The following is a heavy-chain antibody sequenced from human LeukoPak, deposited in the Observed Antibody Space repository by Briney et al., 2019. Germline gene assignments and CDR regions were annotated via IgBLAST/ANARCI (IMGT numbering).Heavy chain of an antibody. J-gene: IGHJ6*03. Sequence: PSETLSLTCTVSGGSISNYYWSWIRQPAGKGLEWIGRIYTSGSTNYNPSLKSRVTMSVDTSKNQFSLKLSSVTAADTAVYYCARDSMLRGVSNYYYYMDVWGKGTTVTISS. V-gene: IGHV4-4*07. CDR2: IYTSGST. CDR1: GGSISNYY. D-gene: IGHD3-10*01. CDR3: ARDSMLRGVSNYYYYMDV.